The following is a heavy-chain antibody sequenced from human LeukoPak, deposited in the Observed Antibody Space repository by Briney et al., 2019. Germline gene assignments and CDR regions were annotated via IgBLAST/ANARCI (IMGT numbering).Heavy chain of an antibody. Sequence: GGSLRLSCAASGFTVSSNYMNWVRQAPGKGLEWVSVITSGGNTYYADSVKGRFTTSRDNSKNTPYVQMSSLRAEDTAIYYCARGRGYRDYDRPLDYWGQGTLVTVSS. J-gene: IGHJ4*02. CDR1: GFTVSSNY. CDR3: ARGRGYRDYDRPLDY. D-gene: IGHD5-12*01. CDR2: ITSGGNT. V-gene: IGHV3-53*01.